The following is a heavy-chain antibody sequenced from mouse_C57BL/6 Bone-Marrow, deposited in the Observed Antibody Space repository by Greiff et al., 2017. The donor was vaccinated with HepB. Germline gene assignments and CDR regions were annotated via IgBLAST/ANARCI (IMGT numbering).Heavy chain of an antibody. D-gene: IGHD4-1*01. CDR1: GYTFTSYW. CDR3: ARRETGTGFAY. V-gene: IGHV1-64*01. Sequence: VQLQQSGAELVKPGASVKLSCKASGYTFTSYWMHWVKQRPGQGLEWIGMIHPNSGSTNYNEKFKSKATLTVDKSSSTAYMQLSSLTSEDSAVYYCARRETGTGFAYWGQGTLVTVSA. CDR2: IHPNSGST. J-gene: IGHJ3*01.